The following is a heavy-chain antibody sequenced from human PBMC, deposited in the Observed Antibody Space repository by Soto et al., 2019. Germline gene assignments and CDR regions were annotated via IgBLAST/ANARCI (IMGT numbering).Heavy chain of an antibody. CDR2: INAGNGDT. Sequence: ASVKVSCKASGYTFTSYAMHWVRQAPGQRLEWMGWINAGNGDTKYSQKFQGRVTITRDTSASTAYMELSSLRSEDTAVYYCARDSGETAYSSSWPTFYYYYYGMDVWGQGTTVTVS. D-gene: IGHD6-13*01. CDR1: GYTFTSYA. CDR3: ARDSGETAYSSSWPTFYYYYYGMDV. J-gene: IGHJ6*02. V-gene: IGHV1-3*01.